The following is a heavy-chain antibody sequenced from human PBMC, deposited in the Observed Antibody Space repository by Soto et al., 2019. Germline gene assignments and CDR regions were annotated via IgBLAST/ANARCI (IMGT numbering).Heavy chain of an antibody. CDR2: MNPNSGNT. Sequence: GASVKVSCKASGYTFTSYDINWVRQATGQGLEWMGWMNPNSGNTGYAQKFQGRVTMTRNTSMSTAYMELSSLRSEDTAVYYCARVGIYYDSSGYYWFDPWGQGTLVTVSS. J-gene: IGHJ5*02. D-gene: IGHD3-22*01. V-gene: IGHV1-8*01. CDR1: GYTFTSYD. CDR3: ARVGIYYDSSGYYWFDP.